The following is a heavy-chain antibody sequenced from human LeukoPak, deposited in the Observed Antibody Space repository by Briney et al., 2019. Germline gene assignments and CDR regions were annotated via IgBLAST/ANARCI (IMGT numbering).Heavy chain of an antibody. V-gene: IGHV3-33*01. CDR2: IWYDGSNK. CDR3: ARESLEYYYDSSGYYYNY. CDR1: GFTFSSYG. D-gene: IGHD3-22*01. J-gene: IGHJ4*02. Sequence: GGSLRLSCAASGFTFSSYGMHWVRQAPGKGLEWVAVIWYDGSNKYYADSVKGRFTISRDNSKNTLYLQMNSLRAEDTAEYYCARESLEYYYDSSGYYYNYWGQGTLVTVSS.